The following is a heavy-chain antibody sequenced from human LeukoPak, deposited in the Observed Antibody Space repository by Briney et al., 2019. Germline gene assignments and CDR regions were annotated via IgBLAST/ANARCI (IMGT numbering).Heavy chain of an antibody. J-gene: IGHJ4*02. D-gene: IGHD1-7*01. Sequence: GGSLRLSCAASGFTFSSYAMSWIRQAPGKGLEWVSYISSSGSTIYYADSVKGRFTISRDNAKNSLYLQMNSLRAEDTAVYYCAREKTGTIPIDYWGQGTLVTVSS. CDR3: AREKTGTIPIDY. CDR1: GFTFSSYA. V-gene: IGHV3-11*04. CDR2: ISSSGSTI.